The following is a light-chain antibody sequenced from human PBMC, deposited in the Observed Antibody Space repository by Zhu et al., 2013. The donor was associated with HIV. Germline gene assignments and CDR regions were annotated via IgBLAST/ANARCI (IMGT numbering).Light chain of an antibody. V-gene: IGLV2-18*02. CDR3: QSYDSTLSCYV. J-gene: IGLJ1*01. Sequence: QSALTQPPSVSGSPGQSVTISCTGTSSDVGSYNRVSWYQQPPGTAPKLLIYGNSNRPSGVPDRFSGSKSGTSASLAITGLQAEDEADYYCQSYDSTLSCYVFGTGTKVTVL. CDR1: SSDVGSYNR. CDR2: GNS.